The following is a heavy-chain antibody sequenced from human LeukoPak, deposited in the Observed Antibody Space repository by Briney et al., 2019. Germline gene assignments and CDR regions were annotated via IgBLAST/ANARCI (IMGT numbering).Heavy chain of an antibody. CDR1: GYSINTYG. CDR3: ARGWWLAPFDY. D-gene: IGHD6-19*01. CDR2: VSGYNGDT. V-gene: IGHV1-18*01. J-gene: IGHJ4*01. Sequence: ASVKVSCKASGYSINTYGFTWVRQAPGQGLEWMGWVSGYNGDTNYAHQLQARVTMTTDTSTSTAYMELRSLRSDGTAVYYCARGWWLAPFDYWGQGTLVTVSS.